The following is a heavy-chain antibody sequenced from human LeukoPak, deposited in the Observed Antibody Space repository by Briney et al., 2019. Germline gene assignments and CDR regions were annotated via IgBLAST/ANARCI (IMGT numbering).Heavy chain of an antibody. CDR1: AFTFSSYG. V-gene: IGHV3-33*06. Sequence: GRSLTLSRAPSAFTFSSYGMHWVRQAPGKGLGWVAVIWYDGTNKDYADSVKGRFTISRDNSKNTLYLQMNSMRAEDTAVYYCAKDGTGSSWYGFYYYYYYYMDVWGKGTTVTVSS. D-gene: IGHD6-13*01. CDR3: AKDGTGSSWYGFYYYYYYYMDV. J-gene: IGHJ6*03. CDR2: IWYDGTNK.